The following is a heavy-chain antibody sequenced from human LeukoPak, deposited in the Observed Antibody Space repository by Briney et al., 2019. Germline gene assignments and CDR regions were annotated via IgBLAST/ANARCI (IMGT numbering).Heavy chain of an antibody. CDR1: GGSISSSSYY. J-gene: IGHJ4*02. CDR2: IYTSGST. V-gene: IGHV4-61*02. Sequence: PSEALSLTCTVSGGSISSSSYYWSWIRQPAGKGLEWIGRIYTSGSTNYNPSLKSRVTISVDTAKNQFSLKLTSVTAADTAVYYCAREDILTGYYPYYFDYWGQGTLVTVSS. D-gene: IGHD3-9*01. CDR3: AREDILTGYYPYYFDY.